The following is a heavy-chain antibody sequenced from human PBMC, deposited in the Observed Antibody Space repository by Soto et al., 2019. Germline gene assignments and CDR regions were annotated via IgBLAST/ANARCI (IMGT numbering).Heavy chain of an antibody. J-gene: IGHJ6*02. Sequence: GASVKVSCKASGYTFTSYGISWVRQAPGQGLEWMGWISAYNGNTNYAQKLQGRVTMTTDTSTSTAYMELRSLRSDDTAVYYCARDRYIVLVPAAMHSSSSDHYCYGMDVWGQGTTVTVSS. D-gene: IGHD2-2*01. CDR3: ARDRYIVLVPAAMHSSSSDHYCYGMDV. V-gene: IGHV1-18*01. CDR2: ISAYNGNT. CDR1: GYTFTSYG.